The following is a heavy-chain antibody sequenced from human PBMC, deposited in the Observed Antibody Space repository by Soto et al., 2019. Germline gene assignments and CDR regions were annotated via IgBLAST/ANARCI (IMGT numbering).Heavy chain of an antibody. CDR2: IYHAGST. D-gene: IGHD2-21*02. CDR1: GGSISGDHW. Sequence: SETLSLTCVVSGGSISGDHWWNWVRHPPGKGLEWIGEIYHAGSTNYNASLKSRVTILVDKSKNQFSLRLRSVTVADTAVYYCARVADCGGDCHPNWFDSWGQGTLVT. J-gene: IGHJ5*01. CDR3: ARVADCGGDCHPNWFDS. V-gene: IGHV4-4*02.